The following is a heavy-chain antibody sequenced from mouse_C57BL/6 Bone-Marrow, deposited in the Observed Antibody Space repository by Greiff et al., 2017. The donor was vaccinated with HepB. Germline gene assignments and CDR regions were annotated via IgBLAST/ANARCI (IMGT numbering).Heavy chain of an antibody. CDR1: GFTFSDYY. CDR2: ISNGGGST. Sequence: EVQGVESGGGLVQPGGSLKLSCAASGFTFSDYYMYWVRQTPEKRLEWVAYISNGGGSTYYPDTVKGRFTISRDNAKNTLYLQMSRLKSEDTAMYYCARLNYDYEGAYWGQGTLVTVSA. J-gene: IGHJ3*01. D-gene: IGHD2-4*01. V-gene: IGHV5-12*01. CDR3: ARLNYDYEGAY.